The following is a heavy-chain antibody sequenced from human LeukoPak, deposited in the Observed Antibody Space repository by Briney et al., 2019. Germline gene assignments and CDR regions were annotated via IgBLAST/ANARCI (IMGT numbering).Heavy chain of an antibody. J-gene: IGHJ4*02. V-gene: IGHV4-34*01. CDR2: INHSGST. Sequence: SETLSLTCAVYGGSFSGYYWSWIRQPPGKGLEWIGEINHSGSTNYNPSLKSRVTVSVDTSKNQCSLKLSSVTAADTAVYYCARLVGATSTFLDYWGQGTLVTVSS. CDR3: ARLVGATSTFLDY. D-gene: IGHD1-26*01. CDR1: GGSFSGYY.